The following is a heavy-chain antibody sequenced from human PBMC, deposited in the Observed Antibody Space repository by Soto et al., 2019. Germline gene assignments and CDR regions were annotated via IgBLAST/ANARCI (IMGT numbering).Heavy chain of an antibody. CDR3: ARVEYSSSWGPDYYYGMDV. Sequence: PSQTLSLPCAISGDSVSSNSAAWNWIRQSPSRGLEWLGRTYYRSKWYNDYAVSVKSRITINPDTSKNQFSLQLNSVTPEDTAVYYCARVEYSSSWGPDYYYGMDVWGQGTTVTVSS. V-gene: IGHV6-1*01. J-gene: IGHJ6*02. CDR1: GDSVSSNSAA. D-gene: IGHD6-13*01. CDR2: TYYRSKWYN.